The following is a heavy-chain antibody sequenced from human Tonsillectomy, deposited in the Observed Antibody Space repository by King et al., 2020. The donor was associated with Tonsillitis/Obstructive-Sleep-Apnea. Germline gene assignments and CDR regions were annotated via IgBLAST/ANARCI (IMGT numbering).Heavy chain of an antibody. J-gene: IGHJ3*02. CDR1: GGSISIYY. Sequence: VQLQESGPGLVKPSETLSLTCTVSGGSISIYYWSWIRQPPGKGLDWIGYIYDSGSTNYNPSLKSRVTISVDTSKNQFSLKLSSVTAADTAVYYCAGRNYYGSGSYYQDTFDIWGQGTMVTVSS. V-gene: IGHV4-59*08. CDR3: AGRNYYGSGSYYQDTFDI. D-gene: IGHD3-10*01. CDR2: IYDSGST.